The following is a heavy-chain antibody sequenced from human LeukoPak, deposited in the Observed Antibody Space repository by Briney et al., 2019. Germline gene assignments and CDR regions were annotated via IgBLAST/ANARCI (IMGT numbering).Heavy chain of an antibody. Sequence: SVKVSCKASGGTFSSYAISWVRQAPGQGLEWMGRIIPILGIANYAQKFQGRVTITADKSTSTAYMELSSLRSEDTAVYYCASVDTAMINPPRNDAFDIWGQGTMVTVSS. CDR1: GGTFSSYA. CDR3: ASVDTAMINPPRNDAFDI. D-gene: IGHD5-18*01. CDR2: IIPILGIA. J-gene: IGHJ3*02. V-gene: IGHV1-69*04.